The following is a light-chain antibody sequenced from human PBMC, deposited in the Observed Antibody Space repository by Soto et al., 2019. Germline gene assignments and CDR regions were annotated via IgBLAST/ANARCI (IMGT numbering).Light chain of an antibody. CDR2: GAS. V-gene: IGKV3-15*01. CDR3: QQRSSWIT. CDR1: QNIGNK. Sequence: VMSMSPGALSVSPGERVTLSCRASQNIGNKVGWYQQKPGQAPRLLIYGASTRATGIPVRFSGSGSGTEFTLTITSLQSEDSAVYYRQQRSSWITFGQGTRLDIK. J-gene: IGKJ5*01.